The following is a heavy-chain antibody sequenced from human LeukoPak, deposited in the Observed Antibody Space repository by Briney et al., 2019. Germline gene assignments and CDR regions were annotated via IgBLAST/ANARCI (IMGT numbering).Heavy chain of an antibody. CDR1: GSRFSTYW. J-gene: IGHJ6*02. Sequence: GESLKTSCQGSGSRFSTYWIGWVRPMPGKGLEWMGIIHSGDSNTRYSPSFQGQVTISVDKSISTAYLQWSSLKASDTAMYFCGRYPPGHYGMDVWGQGTTVTVSS. CDR3: GRYPPGHYGMDV. CDR2: IHSGDSNT. V-gene: IGHV5-51*01.